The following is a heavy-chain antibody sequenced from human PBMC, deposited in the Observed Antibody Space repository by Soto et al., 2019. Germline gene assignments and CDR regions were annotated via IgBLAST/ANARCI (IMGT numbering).Heavy chain of an antibody. Sequence: TGGSLRLSCAASGFTLSSYSMNWVRQAPGKGLEWVSSISSSSSYIYYADSVKGRFTISRDNAKNSLYLQMNSLRAEDTAVYYCASGYCSGGSCYPEGDYYYHMDVWGKGTTVTVSS. CDR1: GFTLSSYS. CDR3: ASGYCSGGSCYPEGDYYYHMDV. V-gene: IGHV3-21*01. CDR2: ISSSSSYI. D-gene: IGHD2-15*01. J-gene: IGHJ6*03.